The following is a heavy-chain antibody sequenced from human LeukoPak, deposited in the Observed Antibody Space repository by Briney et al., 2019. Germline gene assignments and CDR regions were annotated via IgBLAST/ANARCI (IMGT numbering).Heavy chain of an antibody. D-gene: IGHD1-1*01. CDR3: AKQLAGTLYYYYYGMDV. V-gene: IGHV3-9*01. Sequence: GGSLRLSCALSGFTFDDYAMQWVRQAPGKGLEWVSGISWNSGSIGYADSVKGRFTISRDNAKNSLYLQMNSLRAEDTALYYCAKQLAGTLYYYYYGMDVWGQGTTVTVSS. J-gene: IGHJ6*02. CDR2: ISWNSGSI. CDR1: GFTFDDYA.